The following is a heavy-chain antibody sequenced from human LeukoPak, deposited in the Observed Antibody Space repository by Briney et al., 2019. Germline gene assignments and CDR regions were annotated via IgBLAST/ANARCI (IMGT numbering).Heavy chain of an antibody. Sequence: SETLSLTCTVSGGSISSHYWSWIRQPPGKGLEWIGYIYYSGSTNYNPSHKSRVTISVDTSKNQFSLKLSSVTAADTAVYYCARGVNDYYDSSGYYYSDSWFDPWGQGTLVTVSS. CDR3: ARGVNDYYDSSGYYYSDSWFDP. CDR1: GGSISSHY. CDR2: IYYSGST. J-gene: IGHJ5*02. D-gene: IGHD3-22*01. V-gene: IGHV4-59*11.